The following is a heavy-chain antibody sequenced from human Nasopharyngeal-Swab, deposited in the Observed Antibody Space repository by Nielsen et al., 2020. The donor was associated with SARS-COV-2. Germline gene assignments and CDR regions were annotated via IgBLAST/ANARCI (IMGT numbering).Heavy chain of an antibody. J-gene: IGHJ3*02. D-gene: IGHD3-10*01. CDR1: GFSFSGVW. CDR2: INAVGDST. CDR3: VKSRSGGASDAFDM. Sequence: GESLKISCAASGFSFSGVWMSWVRQAPGKGLEYVSAINAVGDSTYYPDSVKGRFSISRDNSKSTMWLQMSSLRTEDTALYYCVKSRSGGASDAFDMWGQGTMVTVSS. V-gene: IGHV3-64D*06.